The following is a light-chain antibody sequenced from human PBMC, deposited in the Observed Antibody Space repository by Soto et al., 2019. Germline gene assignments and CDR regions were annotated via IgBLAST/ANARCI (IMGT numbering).Light chain of an antibody. CDR1: QSVSSS. J-gene: IGKJ1*01. Sequence: EIVSTQSPATLSVSPGERATLSCRASQSVSSSLAWYQQKPGQAPRLLIYGASTRATGIPARFSGSGSGTEFTLTISSLQSEDFAVYYCQQYNNWRRTFGQGTKVDIK. CDR3: QQYNNWRRT. V-gene: IGKV3-15*01. CDR2: GAS.